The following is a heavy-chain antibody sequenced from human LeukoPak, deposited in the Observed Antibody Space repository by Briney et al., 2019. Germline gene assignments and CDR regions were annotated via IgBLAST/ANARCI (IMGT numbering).Heavy chain of an antibody. D-gene: IGHD6-13*01. CDR3: ARGHSSSQAFDI. CDR1: GGSISSGSYY. V-gene: IGHV4-39*07. CDR2: IYHSGST. Sequence: SQTLSLTCTVSGGSISSGSYYWSWIRQPPGKGLEWIGSIYHSGSTYYNPSLKSRVTISVDTSKNQFSLKLSSVTAADTAVYYCARGHSSSQAFDIWGQGTMVTVSS. J-gene: IGHJ3*02.